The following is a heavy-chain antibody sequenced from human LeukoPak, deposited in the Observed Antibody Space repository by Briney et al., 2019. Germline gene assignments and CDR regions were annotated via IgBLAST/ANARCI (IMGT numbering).Heavy chain of an antibody. J-gene: IGHJ4*02. CDR3: AKSPRGSSSWYN. V-gene: IGHV3-23*01. Sequence: GGSLRLSCAASGFTFSSYAMSWVRQAPGKGLEWVSAISGSGGSTYYADSVKGRFTVSRDNSKNTLYLQMNSLRAEDTAVYYCAKSPRGSSSWYNWGQGTLVTVSS. D-gene: IGHD6-13*01. CDR2: ISGSGGST. CDR1: GFTFSSYA.